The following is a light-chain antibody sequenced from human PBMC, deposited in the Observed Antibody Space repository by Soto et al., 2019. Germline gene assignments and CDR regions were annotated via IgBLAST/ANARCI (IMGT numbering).Light chain of an antibody. V-gene: IGLV2-14*03. J-gene: IGLJ1*01. CDR1: SSDIGAYIF. CDR3: VSFTTKKSYV. Sequence: QSVLPPASVSGSPGQSITISCTGTSSDIGAYIFVSWYQQHPGKAPKLIIYDIANRPSGVSYRFSGSKSANTASLTISGLQADEEADYYCVSFTTKKSYVFGTGTKVTVL. CDR2: DIA.